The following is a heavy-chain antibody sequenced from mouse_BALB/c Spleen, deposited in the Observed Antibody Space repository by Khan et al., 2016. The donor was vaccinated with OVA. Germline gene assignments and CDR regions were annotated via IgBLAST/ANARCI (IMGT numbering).Heavy chain of an antibody. V-gene: IGHV1-5*01. CDR1: GYSFTDYL. Sequence: EVQLQQSGTVLARPGASVKMSCKASGYSFTDYLIHWVKQRPGQGLEWIGDIFPGNSDTIYNQKFRDKAKLTADTSASAAYMERNSLTNEDSAVYYCTRGGYSSFAYWGQGTLVTVSA. CDR3: TRGGYSSFAY. D-gene: IGHD1-3*01. J-gene: IGHJ3*01. CDR2: IFPGNSDT.